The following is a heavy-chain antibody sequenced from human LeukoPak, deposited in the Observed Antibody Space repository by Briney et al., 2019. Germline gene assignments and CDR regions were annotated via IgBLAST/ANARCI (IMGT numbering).Heavy chain of an antibody. CDR3: AKDVSTSAGLYYFDY. V-gene: IGHV3-9*01. CDR2: ISWNSGSI. J-gene: IGHJ4*02. D-gene: IGHD6-13*01. CDR1: GFTFDDYA. Sequence: GGSLRLSYAASGFTFDDYAMHWVRQAPGKGLEWVSGISWNSGSIGYADSVKGRFTISRDNAKNSLYLQMNSLRAEDTALYYCAKDVSTSAGLYYFDYWGQGTLVTVSS.